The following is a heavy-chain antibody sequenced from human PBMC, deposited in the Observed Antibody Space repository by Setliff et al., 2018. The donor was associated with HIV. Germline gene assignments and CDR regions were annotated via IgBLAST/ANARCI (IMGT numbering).Heavy chain of an antibody. Sequence: GGSLRLSCAASGFTFDRYWMHWVRQAPGKGLVWVSRVNTDGSIKTYADSVKDRFTISRDNAKNTLYLQMNSLRAEDTGVYYCHSGYDTEEQSYFDYWGQGTLVTVSS. CDR3: HSGYDTEEQSYFDY. CDR1: GFTFDRYW. V-gene: IGHV3-74*01. D-gene: IGHD5-12*01. J-gene: IGHJ4*02. CDR2: VNTDGSIK.